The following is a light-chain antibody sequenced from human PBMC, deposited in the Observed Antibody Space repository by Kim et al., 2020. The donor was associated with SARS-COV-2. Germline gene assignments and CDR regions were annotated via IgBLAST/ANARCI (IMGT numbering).Light chain of an antibody. CDR2: DAS. Sequence: GDRVTITCRDSQSISSWLAWYQQKPGKAPKLLIYDASSLESGVPLSFSGSGSGTEFTLTISSLQPDDFATYYCQQYNSPGTFGQGTKVDIK. J-gene: IGKJ1*01. V-gene: IGKV1-5*01. CDR3: QQYNSPGT. CDR1: QSISSW.